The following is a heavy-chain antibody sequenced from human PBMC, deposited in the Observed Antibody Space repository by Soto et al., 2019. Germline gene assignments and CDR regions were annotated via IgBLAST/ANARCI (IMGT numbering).Heavy chain of an antibody. Sequence: QITLKESGPTLVKPTQTLTLTCTFSGFSLSTSGLGVAWIRQPPGKALEWLALIYWNDDKRYSPSLKSRLTITKDTSKNQVVLTMTNMDPMETATYFCAHSPPSGRDYWGQGTLVTVSS. CDR2: IYWNDDK. J-gene: IGHJ4*02. CDR3: AHSPPSGRDY. CDR1: GFSLSTSGLG. V-gene: IGHV2-5*01.